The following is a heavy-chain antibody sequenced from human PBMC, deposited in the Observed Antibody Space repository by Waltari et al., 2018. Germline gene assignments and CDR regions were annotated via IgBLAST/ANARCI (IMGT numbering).Heavy chain of an antibody. CDR1: GDSLGTNY. V-gene: IGHV4-59*01. J-gene: IGHJ3*02. CDR2: VQSSGST. D-gene: IGHD1-7*01. Sequence: QVQLRESGPGLVKSSETLPLTCSVSGDSLGTNYWSWLRQSPGKGLEWIGYVQSSGSTDYNPSFRGRVTMSADASKNQFSLTLKSLTAADTATYFCARALWRVGTRGDFFDIWGRGTTVTVS. CDR3: ARALWRVGTRGDFFDI.